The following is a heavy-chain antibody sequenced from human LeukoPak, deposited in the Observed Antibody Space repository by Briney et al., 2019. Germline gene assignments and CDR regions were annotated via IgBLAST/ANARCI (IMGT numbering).Heavy chain of an antibody. V-gene: IGHV3-48*04. D-gene: IGHD2-8*01. J-gene: IGHJ4*02. CDR2: ISSSGSTI. CDR1: GFTFSTYS. Sequence: PGGSLRLSCAASGFTFSTYSMNWVRQAPGKGLEWVSYISSSGSTIYYADSVKGRFTISRDNAKNSLYLQMNSLRAEDTAVYYCARGGYCTNGVCYSTSPFDYWGQGTLVTVSS. CDR3: ARGGYCTNGVCYSTSPFDY.